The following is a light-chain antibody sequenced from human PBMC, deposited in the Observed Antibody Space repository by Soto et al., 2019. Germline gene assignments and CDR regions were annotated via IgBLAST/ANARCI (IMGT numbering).Light chain of an antibody. CDR3: SSYAGSNLGV. CDR1: SSDVGSYNF. CDR2: EVS. Sequence: QSALTQPPSASGSPGQSVTISCTGTSSDVGSYNFVSWYQQHPGKAPKLIIYEVSKRPSGVPDRFSGSKSGNTASLTVSGLQAEDEANYSCSSYAGSNLGVFGGGTKLTVL. J-gene: IGLJ2*01. V-gene: IGLV2-8*01.